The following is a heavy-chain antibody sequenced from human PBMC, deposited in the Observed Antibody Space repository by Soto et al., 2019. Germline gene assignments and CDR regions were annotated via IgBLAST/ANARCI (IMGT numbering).Heavy chain of an antibody. V-gene: IGHV3-15*07. Sequence: EVQLVESGGSLVKPGESLRLSCVGSGFPFTGAWRHWVRQAAGKGLEWVGRIKSKSAGETTDYAAPVKGRFTISRDDSKTTLFLQMNSLQLDDAAMYYCAWERPSWYLALWGRGTLVTVSS. CDR3: AWERPSWYLAL. D-gene: IGHD1-26*01. J-gene: IGHJ2*01. CDR2: IKSKSAGETT. CDR1: GFPFTGAW.